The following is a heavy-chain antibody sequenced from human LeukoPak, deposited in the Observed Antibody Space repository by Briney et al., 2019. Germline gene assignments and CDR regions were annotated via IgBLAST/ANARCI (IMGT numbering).Heavy chain of an antibody. V-gene: IGHV1-8*03. CDR3: ARVPSGWQEGWFDP. CDR1: EYTLTSYD. D-gene: IGHD6-19*01. J-gene: IGHJ5*02. Sequence: GASVKVSCKASEYTLTSYDINWVRQATGQGLEWMGWMNPNSGNTGYAQKFQGRVTITRNTSISTAYMELSSLRSEDTAVYYCARVPSGWQEGWFDPWGQGTLVTVSS. CDR2: MNPNSGNT.